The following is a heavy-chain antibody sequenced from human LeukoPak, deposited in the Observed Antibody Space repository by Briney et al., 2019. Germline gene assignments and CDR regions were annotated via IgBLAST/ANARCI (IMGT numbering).Heavy chain of an antibody. CDR1: GYTFTAYG. D-gene: IGHD3-22*01. CDR3: ATSTGGYSDLYFHY. Sequence: ASVKVSCKASGYTFTAYGISWVRQAPGQGLEWMGWISGYSGDTKYAQRFEGRVTITTDTSTTTAFMDLRSLRSDDTAVYFCATSTGGYSDLYFHYWGQGTLVSVSS. J-gene: IGHJ4*02. V-gene: IGHV1-18*01. CDR2: ISGYSGDT.